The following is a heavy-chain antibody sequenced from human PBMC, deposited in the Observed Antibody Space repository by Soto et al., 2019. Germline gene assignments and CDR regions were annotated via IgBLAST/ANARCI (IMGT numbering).Heavy chain of an antibody. Sequence: EVQLLESGGGLVQPGGSLRLSCAASGFTFSSYSISWVRQAPGKGLEWVSAVSGSGGSTYSADSGKGWFTISRDNSKNTLYLQMNSLRAEDMAVYYCAKDYYDSSGYFDYWGQRALVTGS. D-gene: IGHD3-22*01. J-gene: IGHJ4*02. V-gene: IGHV3-23*01. CDR2: VSGSGGST. CDR3: AKDYYDSSGYFDY. CDR1: GFTFSSYS.